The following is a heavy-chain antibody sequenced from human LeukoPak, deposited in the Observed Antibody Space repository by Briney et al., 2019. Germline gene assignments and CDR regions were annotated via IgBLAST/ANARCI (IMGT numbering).Heavy chain of an antibody. CDR1: QYTFTDYA. D-gene: IGHD4-17*01. V-gene: IGHV1-69*13. J-gene: IGHJ4*02. CDR2: IIPIFGTA. Sequence: GASVKVSCKASQYTFTDYAVHWVRQAPGQGLEWMGGIIPIFGTANYAQKFQGRVTITADESTSTAYMELSSLRSEDTAVYYCARAFEDYGDFDYGGQGTLVTVSP. CDR3: ARAFEDYGDFDY.